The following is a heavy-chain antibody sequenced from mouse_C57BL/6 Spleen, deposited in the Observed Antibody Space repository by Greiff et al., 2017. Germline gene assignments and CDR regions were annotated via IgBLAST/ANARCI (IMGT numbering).Heavy chain of an antibody. CDR2: IDPNSGGT. CDR1: GYTFTSYW. Sequence: QVQLQQPGAELVKPGASVKLSCTASGYTFTSYWMHWVKQRPGRGLEWIGRIDPNSGGTKYNEKFQGKATLTVDKPSNTAYMQLSSLTSEDSAVCSSARGAYDSSYPFAYWGQGTLVTVSA. D-gene: IGHD1-1*01. V-gene: IGHV1-72*01. CDR3: ARGAYDSSYPFAY. J-gene: IGHJ3*01.